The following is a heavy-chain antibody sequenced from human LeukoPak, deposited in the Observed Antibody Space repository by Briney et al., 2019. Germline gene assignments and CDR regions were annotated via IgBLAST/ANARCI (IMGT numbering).Heavy chain of an antibody. CDR1: GGSLSSGGHY. D-gene: IGHD2-15*01. J-gene: IGHJ4*02. V-gene: IGHV4-39*01. Sequence: SETLSLTCIVSGGSLSSGGHYWGWIRQPPGTGLEWIGSIYYGGSTYYNPSLNSRVTIFIDMSKNQFSLKLSSVTATDTAVYYCARLVCGGGSCPAEFDYWGQGTLVTVSS. CDR2: IYYGGST. CDR3: ARLVCGGGSCPAEFDY.